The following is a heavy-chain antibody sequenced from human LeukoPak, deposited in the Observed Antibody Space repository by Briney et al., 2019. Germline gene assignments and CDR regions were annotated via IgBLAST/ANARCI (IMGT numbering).Heavy chain of an antibody. CDR2: ISGSGGST. V-gene: IGHV3-23*01. CDR3: AKDGGVAAAGTDLDY. CDR1: GFTFSNAW. D-gene: IGHD6-13*01. Sequence: GGSLRLSCAASGFTFSNAWMSWVRQAPGKGLEWVSAISGSGGSTYYADSVKGRFTISRDNSKNTLYLQMNSLRAEDTAVYYCAKDGGVAAAGTDLDYWGQGTLVTVSS. J-gene: IGHJ4*02.